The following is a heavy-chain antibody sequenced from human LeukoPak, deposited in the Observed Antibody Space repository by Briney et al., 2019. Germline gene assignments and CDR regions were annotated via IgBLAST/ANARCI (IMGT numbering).Heavy chain of an antibody. CDR3: ARSLLRYSEFDY. J-gene: IGHJ4*02. CDR2: IYYSGST. Sequence: SETLSLTCTVSGGSISSSSYYWGWIRQPPGKGLEWIGSIYYSGSTYYNPSLKSRVTISVDTSKNQFSLKLSSVTAADTAVYYCARSLLRYSEFDYWGQGTLVTVSS. V-gene: IGHV4-39*07. D-gene: IGHD3-9*01. CDR1: GGSISSSSYY.